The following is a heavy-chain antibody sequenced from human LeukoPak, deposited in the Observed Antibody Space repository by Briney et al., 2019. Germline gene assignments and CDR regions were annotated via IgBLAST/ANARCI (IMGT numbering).Heavy chain of an antibody. Sequence: PSETLSLTCTVSGGSISSYYWSWIRQPPGKGLEWIGYIYYSGSTNYNPSLKRRVTISVDTSKNQFSLKLSSVTAADTAVYYCARDRYSGSLDAFDIWGQGTMVTVSS. D-gene: IGHD5-12*01. CDR3: ARDRYSGSLDAFDI. J-gene: IGHJ3*02. CDR1: GGSISSYY. V-gene: IGHV4-59*01. CDR2: IYYSGST.